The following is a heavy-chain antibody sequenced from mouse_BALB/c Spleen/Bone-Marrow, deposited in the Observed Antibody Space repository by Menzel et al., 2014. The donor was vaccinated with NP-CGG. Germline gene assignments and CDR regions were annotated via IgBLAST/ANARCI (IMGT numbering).Heavy chain of an antibody. D-gene: IGHD2-4*01. CDR2: IYPGNSDT. V-gene: IGHV1-5*01. CDR1: GYSFTSYW. J-gene: IGHJ4*01. CDR3: TRGAYYDYSYYAMDY. Sequence: VQLKQSGTVLARPGASVKMSCKASGYSFTSYWMHWVKQRPGQGLEWIGAIYPGNSDTSYNQKFKGKAKLTAVTSACTAYMELSSLTNEDSAVYYCTRGAYYDYSYYAMDYWGQGTSVTVSS.